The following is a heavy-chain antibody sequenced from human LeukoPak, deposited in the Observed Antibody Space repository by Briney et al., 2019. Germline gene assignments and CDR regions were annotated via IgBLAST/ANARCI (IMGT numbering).Heavy chain of an antibody. Sequence: GGSLRLSCAASGFTFSDYYMSWIRQAPGKGLEWVSYISSSGSTIYYADSVKGRFTISRDNAKNSLYLQMNSLRAEDTAVYYCARVAPSFVVVVAAPDYWGQGTLVTVSS. CDR3: ARVAPSFVVVVAAPDY. J-gene: IGHJ4*02. CDR2: ISSSGSTI. D-gene: IGHD2-15*01. CDR1: GFTFSDYY. V-gene: IGHV3-11*04.